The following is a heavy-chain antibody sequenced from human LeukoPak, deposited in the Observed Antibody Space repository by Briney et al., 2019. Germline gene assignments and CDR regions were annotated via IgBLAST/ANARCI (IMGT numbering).Heavy chain of an antibody. J-gene: IGHJ4*02. CDR2: INPSGGST. V-gene: IGHV1-46*01. CDR1: GYIFSIYY. CDR3: ARDRRYDSSGYSLDY. Sequence: ASVKVSCKASGYIFSIYYMHWVRQAPGQGLEWMGIINPSGGSTNYAQKFQGRVTMTRDTSTSTVYIELSSLRSEDTAVYYCARDRRYDSSGYSLDYWGQGTLVTVSS. D-gene: IGHD3-22*01.